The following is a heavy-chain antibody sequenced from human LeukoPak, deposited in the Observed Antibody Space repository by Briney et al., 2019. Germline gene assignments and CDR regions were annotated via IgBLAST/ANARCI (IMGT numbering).Heavy chain of an antibody. J-gene: IGHJ4*02. CDR2: INHSGST. Sequence: SETLSLTCAVYGGSFSGYYWSWIRQPPGKGLEWIGEINHSGSTNYNPSLKSRVTISVDTSKNQFSLKLSSVTAADTAVYYCAMHRTDYDILTDYWGQGTLVTVSS. CDR3: AMHRTDYDILTDY. V-gene: IGHV4-34*01. CDR1: GGSFSGYY. D-gene: IGHD3-9*01.